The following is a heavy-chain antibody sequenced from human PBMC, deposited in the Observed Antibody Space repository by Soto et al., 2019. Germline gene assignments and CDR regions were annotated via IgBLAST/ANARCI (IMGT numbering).Heavy chain of an antibody. CDR1: GFTFSSYA. CDR3: AKDQTAVAYYYGMDV. V-gene: IGHV3-23*01. D-gene: IGHD4-17*01. CDR2: ISGSGGST. J-gene: IGHJ6*02. Sequence: EVQLLESGGGLVQPGGSLRLSCAASGFTFSSYAMSWVRQAPGKGLEWVSAISGSGGSTYYADSVKGRFTISRDNSKNTLYQQMNSMRAEDTAVYYCAKDQTAVAYYYGMDVWGQGTTVTVSS.